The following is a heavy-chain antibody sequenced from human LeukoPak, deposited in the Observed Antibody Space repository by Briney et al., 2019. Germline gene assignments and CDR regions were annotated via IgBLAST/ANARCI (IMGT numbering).Heavy chain of an antibody. CDR1: GFSINHYY. CDR2: INHSGST. Sequence: GSLRLSCAASGFSINHYYMTWIRQAPGKGLEWIGEINHSGSTNYNPSLKSRVTISVDTSKNQFSLKLSSVTAADTAVYYCARGRRSNYGDPVAYFDYWGQGTLVTVSS. CDR3: ARGRRSNYGDPVAYFDY. J-gene: IGHJ4*02. V-gene: IGHV4-34*01. D-gene: IGHD4-17*01.